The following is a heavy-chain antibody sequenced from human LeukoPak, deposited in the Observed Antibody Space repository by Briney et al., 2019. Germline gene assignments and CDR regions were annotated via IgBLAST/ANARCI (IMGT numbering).Heavy chain of an antibody. CDR1: GFTFSSYA. J-gene: IGHJ4*02. Sequence: GGSLRLSCAASGFTFSSYAMHWVRQAPGKGLEWVAVISYDGSNKYYADSVKGRFTISRDNSKNTLYLQMNSLRAEDTAVYYCARGPSIDYGDPLPGRGDYWGQGTLVTVSS. CDR2: ISYDGSNK. D-gene: IGHD4-17*01. CDR3: ARGPSIDYGDPLPGRGDY. V-gene: IGHV3-30-3*01.